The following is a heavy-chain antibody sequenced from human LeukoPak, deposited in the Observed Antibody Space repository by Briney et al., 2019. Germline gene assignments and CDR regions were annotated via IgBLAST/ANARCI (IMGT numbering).Heavy chain of an antibody. V-gene: IGHV3-30*14. CDR3: ARDARMVRGVIALHPFDY. CDR2: ISFDGSTK. CDR1: GFTFSSYA. D-gene: IGHD3-10*01. J-gene: IGHJ4*02. Sequence: PWGSLRLSRAASGFTFSSYAMHWVRQVPGKGLEWVSLISFDGSTKYYAGSVKGRLTISRDNSKNTLYLQMNSLRAEDTAVYYCARDARMVRGVIALHPFDYWGQGTLVTVSS.